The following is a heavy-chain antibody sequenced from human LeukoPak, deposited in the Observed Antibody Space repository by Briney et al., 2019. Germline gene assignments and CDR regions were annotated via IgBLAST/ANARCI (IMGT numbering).Heavy chain of an antibody. J-gene: IGHJ4*02. D-gene: IGHD6-19*01. CDR2: IYHSGST. CDR3: ASTGIAVAGHYFDY. Sequence: PSETLSLTCAVSGYSISSGYYWGWIRQPPGKGLEWIGSIYHSGSTYYNPSLKSRVTISVDTSKNQFSLKLSSATAADTAVYYCASTGIAVAGHYFDYWGQGTLVTVSS. V-gene: IGHV4-38-2*01. CDR1: GYSISSGYY.